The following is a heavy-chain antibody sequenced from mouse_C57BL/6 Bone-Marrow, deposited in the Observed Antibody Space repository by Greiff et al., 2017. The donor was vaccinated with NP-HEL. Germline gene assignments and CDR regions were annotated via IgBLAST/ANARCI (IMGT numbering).Heavy chain of an antibody. Sequence: EVQLVESGGGLVKPGGSLKLSCAASGFTFSSYAMSWVRQTPEKRLEWVATISDGGSYTYYPDNVKGRFTISRDNAKNNLYLQMSHLKSEDTAMYYCARGHYYGSSYAMDYWGQGTSVTVSS. D-gene: IGHD1-1*01. CDR2: ISDGGSYT. J-gene: IGHJ4*01. V-gene: IGHV5-4*01. CDR3: ARGHYYGSSYAMDY. CDR1: GFTFSSYA.